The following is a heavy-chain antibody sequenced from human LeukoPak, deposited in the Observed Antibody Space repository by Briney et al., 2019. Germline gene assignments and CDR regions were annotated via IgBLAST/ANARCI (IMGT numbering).Heavy chain of an antibody. D-gene: IGHD6-13*01. V-gene: IGHV4-59*12. CDR2: IYYSGST. CDR1: GGSLSSYY. J-gene: IGHJ4*02. Sequence: PSETLSLTCTVSGGSLSSYYWSWIRQPPGKGLEWIGYIYYSGSTYYNPSLKSRVTISVDTSKNQFSLKLSSVTAADTAVYYCARGIDISTLYDYWGQGTLVTVSS. CDR3: ARGIDISTLYDY.